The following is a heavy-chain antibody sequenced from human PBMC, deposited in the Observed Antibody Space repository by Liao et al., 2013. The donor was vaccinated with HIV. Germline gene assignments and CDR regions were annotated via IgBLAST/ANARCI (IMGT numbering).Heavy chain of an antibody. CDR2: IYYTGNT. J-gene: IGHJ4*02. CDR3: ARFRGLHFDY. V-gene: IGHV4-59*01. CDR1: GGSMSSYY. Sequence: QVQLQQWGAGLLKPSETLSLTCIVSGGSMSSYYWSWIRQSPGRGLEWIGYIYYTGNTHYNPSLKSRGTIAIDTSKNQFSLKVSSVTAADTAVYYCARFRGLHFDYWGQGSLVTVSS.